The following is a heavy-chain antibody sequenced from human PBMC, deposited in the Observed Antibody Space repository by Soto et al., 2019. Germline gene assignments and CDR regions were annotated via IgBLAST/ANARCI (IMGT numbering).Heavy chain of an antibody. D-gene: IGHD2-2*01. CDR2: IYYSGST. V-gene: IGHV4-31*03. J-gene: IGHJ4*02. Sequence: SETLSLTCTVSGGSISSGGYYWSWIRQHPGKGLEWIGYIYYSGSTYYNPSLKSRVTISVDTSKNQFSLKLSSVTAADTAVYYCARSIVVVPAASYGYDTTYYFDYWGQGTLVTVSS. CDR1: GGSISSGGYY. CDR3: ARSIVVVPAASYGYDTTYYFDY.